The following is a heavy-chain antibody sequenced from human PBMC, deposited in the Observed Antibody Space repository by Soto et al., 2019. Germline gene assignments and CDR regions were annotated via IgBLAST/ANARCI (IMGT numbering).Heavy chain of an antibody. CDR3: ARDVDADFRTDFDY. CDR2: ISSSSSYI. V-gene: IGHV3-21*04. D-gene: IGHD4-17*01. CDR1: VLTFSSYS. J-gene: IGHJ4*02. Sequence: GGSLRLSCAASVLTFSSYSMNWVRQAPGKGLEWVSSISSSSSYIYYADSVKGRFTISRDNAENSVYLEMDSLRAEDTALYYCARDVDADFRTDFDYWGRGTLVTVSS.